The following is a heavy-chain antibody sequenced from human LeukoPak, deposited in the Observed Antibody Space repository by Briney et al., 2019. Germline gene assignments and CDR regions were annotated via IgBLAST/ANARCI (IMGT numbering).Heavy chain of an antibody. CDR3: ARGYDILTGRNYYFDY. Sequence: PGGSLRLSCAASGFTFSSYSMNWVRQAPGKGLEWVSSISSSSSYIYYADSVKGRFTISRDNAKNSLYLQMNSLRAEDTAVYYCARGYDILTGRNYYFDYWGQGTLVTVSS. D-gene: IGHD3-9*01. V-gene: IGHV3-21*01. CDR2: ISSSSSYI. J-gene: IGHJ4*02. CDR1: GFTFSSYS.